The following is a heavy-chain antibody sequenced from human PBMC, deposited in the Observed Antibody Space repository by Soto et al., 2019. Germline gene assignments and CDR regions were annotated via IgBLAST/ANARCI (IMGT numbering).Heavy chain of an antibody. CDR1: GGSFSGYY. D-gene: IGHD3-9*01. CDR2: VNHSGST. J-gene: IGHJ5*02. Sequence: QVQLQQWGAGLLKPSETLSLTCAVYGGSFSGYYWSWIRQPPGKGLEWIGEVNHSGSTNYNPSLKSIVTISVDTSMNQFSLKLSSVTAADTPVYYCARGWRGLVIIRFDPWGQGTLVTVSS. V-gene: IGHV4-34*01. CDR3: ARGWRGLVIIRFDP.